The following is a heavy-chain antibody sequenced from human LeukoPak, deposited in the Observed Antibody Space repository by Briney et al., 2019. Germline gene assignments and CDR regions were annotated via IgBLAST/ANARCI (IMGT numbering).Heavy chain of an antibody. CDR1: GFTFSSYG. D-gene: IGHD2-2*01. V-gene: IGHV3-33*01. J-gene: IGHJ4*02. CDR2: IWYDGSNK. Sequence: GRSLRLSCAASGFTFSSYGMHWVRQAPGKGLEWVAVIWYDGSNKYYADSVKGRFTISRGNSKNTLYLQMNSLRAEDTAVYYCARDSVHYCSSTSCSQDFDYWGQGTLVTVSP. CDR3: ARDSVHYCSSTSCSQDFDY.